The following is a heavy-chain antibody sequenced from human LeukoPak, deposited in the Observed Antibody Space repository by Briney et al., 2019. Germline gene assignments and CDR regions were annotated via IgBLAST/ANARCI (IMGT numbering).Heavy chain of an antibody. D-gene: IGHD3-22*01. CDR1: GGSISSYY. CDR2: IYYSGST. CDR3: ARERGYYYDSSDAFDI. Sequence: SETLSLTCTVSGGSISSYYWSWIRQPPGKGLEWIGYIYYSGSTNYNPSLKSRVTISVDTSKNQFSLKLSSVTAADTAVYYCARERGYYYDSSDAFDIWGQGTMVTVSS. J-gene: IGHJ3*02. V-gene: IGHV4-59*12.